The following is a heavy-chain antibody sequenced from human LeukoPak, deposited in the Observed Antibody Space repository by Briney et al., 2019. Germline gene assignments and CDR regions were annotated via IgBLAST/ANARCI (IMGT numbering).Heavy chain of an antibody. CDR2: INPNSGGT. Sequence: GLELMGWINPNSGGTNYSQKFQGSVCMTRHTSISTTYIELSRLRSDDTAVYYCARDGNFDYWGQGTLVTVSS. J-gene: IGHJ4*02. CDR3: ARDGNFDY. D-gene: IGHD4-23*01. V-gene: IGHV1-2*02.